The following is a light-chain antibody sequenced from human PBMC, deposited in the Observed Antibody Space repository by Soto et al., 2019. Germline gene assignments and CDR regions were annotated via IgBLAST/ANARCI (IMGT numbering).Light chain of an antibody. CDR3: LQYYSISPT. Sequence: DIVMTQSPDSLAVSLGERATINCKSSQSVLYSSNNMNYLAWYQQKPGQPPKLLIYWASTRESGVPDRFSGSGSGTDFTLTISSLQAEDVAVYYCLQYYSISPTFGQGTKVEIK. CDR2: WAS. V-gene: IGKV4-1*01. J-gene: IGKJ1*01. CDR1: QSVLYSSNNMNY.